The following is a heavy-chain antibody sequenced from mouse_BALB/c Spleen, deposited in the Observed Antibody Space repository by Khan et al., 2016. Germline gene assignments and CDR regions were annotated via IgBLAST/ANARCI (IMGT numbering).Heavy chain of an antibody. V-gene: IGHV4-1*02. D-gene: IGHD2-1*01. CDR2: INQDSSTI. Sequence: EVKLLESGGGLVQPGGSLKLSCAVSGFDFSSYWMSWVRQAPGKGLEWIGEINQDSSTINYTPSLKDNFIIPRDTAKHTRYRQMSKVRSEDTALYYCARPYYPGAYWGQGTLVTVSA. CDR1: GFDFSSYW. J-gene: IGHJ3*01. CDR3: ARPYYPGAY.